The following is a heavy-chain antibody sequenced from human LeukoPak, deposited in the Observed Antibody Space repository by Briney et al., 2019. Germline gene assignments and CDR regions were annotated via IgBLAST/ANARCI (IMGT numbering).Heavy chain of an antibody. Sequence: VASVKVSCKASGYTFTSYGISWVRQAPGQGLEWIGWISGYNGNTNYAQNLQARVTMTTDTSTSTAYMELRSLTSGDAAIYYCARESTLTSLDYWGQGTLVTVSS. V-gene: IGHV1-18*01. J-gene: IGHJ4*02. CDR3: ARESTLTSLDY. D-gene: IGHD4-17*01. CDR2: ISGYNGNT. CDR1: GYTFTSYG.